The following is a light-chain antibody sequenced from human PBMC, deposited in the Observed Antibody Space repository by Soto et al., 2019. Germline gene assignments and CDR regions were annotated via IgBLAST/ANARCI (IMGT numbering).Light chain of an antibody. V-gene: IGLV2-14*01. CDR3: GSYTGTIYV. CDR2: EVS. Sequence: QSVLTQPASVSGSPGQSITISCTGTSGDVGVYKFVSWYQQHPGKAPKLIIYEVSNRPSGVSSRFSGSMSGNTASLTISGPQAEDEADYYCGSYTGTIYVFGTGTKVTVL. CDR1: SGDVGVYKF. J-gene: IGLJ1*01.